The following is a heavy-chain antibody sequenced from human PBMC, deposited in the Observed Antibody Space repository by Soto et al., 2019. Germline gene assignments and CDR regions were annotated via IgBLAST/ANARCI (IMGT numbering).Heavy chain of an antibody. J-gene: IGHJ6*02. Sequence: QVQLVQSGAEVKKPGASVKVSCKASGYTFTSYGISWVRQAPGQGLEGMGWISAYTGNTNYAQKLQGRVTMTTDTTTRTADLELRSRRSDDTDVYYCARDGLSEVQCLPHNDGMDVWGQGTTVTVS. CDR3: ARDGLSEVQCLPHNDGMDV. D-gene: IGHD6-19*01. CDR2: ISAYTGNT. CDR1: GYTFTSYG. V-gene: IGHV1-18*01.